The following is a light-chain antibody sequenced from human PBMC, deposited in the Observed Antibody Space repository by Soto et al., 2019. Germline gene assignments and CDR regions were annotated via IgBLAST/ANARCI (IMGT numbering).Light chain of an antibody. CDR2: DVS. CDR3: CSYTTSDTRQIV. Sequence: QSVLTRPASVSGSPGQSITISCPGTSSDVGGYNYVSWYQQHPGKAPKFMIYDVSNRPSGVSNRFSGSKSGNTASLTISGLQAEDEADYYCCSYTTSDTRQIVFGTGTKVT. J-gene: IGLJ1*01. CDR1: SSDVGGYNY. V-gene: IGLV2-14*01.